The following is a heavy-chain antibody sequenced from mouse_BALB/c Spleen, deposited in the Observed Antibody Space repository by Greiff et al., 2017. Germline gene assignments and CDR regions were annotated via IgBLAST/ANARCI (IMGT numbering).Heavy chain of an antibody. Sequence: QVQLQQSGPGLVAPSQSLSITCTVSGFSLTSYGVHWVRQPPGKGLEWLGVIWAGGSTNYNSALMSRLSISKDNSKSQVFLKMNSLQTDDTAMYYCAGDYYGSTLYYAMDYWGQGTSVTVSS. J-gene: IGHJ4*01. CDR1: GFSLTSYG. V-gene: IGHV2-9*02. D-gene: IGHD1-1*01. CDR2: IWAGGST. CDR3: AGDYYGSTLYYAMDY.